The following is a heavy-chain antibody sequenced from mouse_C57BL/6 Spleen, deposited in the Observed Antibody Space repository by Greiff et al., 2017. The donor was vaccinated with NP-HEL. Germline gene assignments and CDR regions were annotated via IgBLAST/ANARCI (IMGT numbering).Heavy chain of an antibody. CDR3: AREPSYYYGSREGYFDV. V-gene: IGHV5-16*01. D-gene: IGHD1-1*01. Sequence: EVQLVESEGGLVQPGSSMKLSCTASGFTFSDYYMAWVRQVPEKGLEWVANINSDGSSTYYLDSLKSRFIISRDNAKNILYLQMSSLKSEDTATYYCAREPSYYYGSREGYFDVWGTGTTVTVSS. CDR1: GFTFSDYY. J-gene: IGHJ1*03. CDR2: INSDGSST.